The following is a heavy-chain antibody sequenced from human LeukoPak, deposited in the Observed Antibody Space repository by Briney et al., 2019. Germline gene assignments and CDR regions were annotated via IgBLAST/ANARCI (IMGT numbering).Heavy chain of an antibody. J-gene: IGHJ4*02. CDR3: ARDLAVGPYFDY. V-gene: IGHV3-74*01. Sequence: GGSLRLSYAASGFSFSSYWMHWVRQAPGTGLVWVSRIKSDGSTTNYADFVKGRFTISRDNAKNTLYLQMNSLRAEDTAVYYCARDLAVGPYFDYWGQGTLVTVSS. D-gene: IGHD6-19*01. CDR2: IKSDGSTT. CDR1: GFSFSSYW.